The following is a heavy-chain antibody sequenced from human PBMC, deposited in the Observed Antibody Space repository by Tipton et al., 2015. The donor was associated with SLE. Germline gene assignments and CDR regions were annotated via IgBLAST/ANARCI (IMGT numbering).Heavy chain of an antibody. D-gene: IGHD2-15*01. CDR2: VYYNGAT. CDR3: AREAYCSGGNCYMMNPRDYYYYGMDV. CDR1: GGSFSGYY. J-gene: IGHJ6*02. Sequence: TLSLTCAVYGGSFSGYYWSWIRQPPGKGLEYIGSVYYNGATYYNPSLKSRVSISVDTSESQFSLKLSSVTAADTAVYYCAREAYCSGGNCYMMNPRDYYYYGMDVWGQGTTVTVSS. V-gene: IGHV4-34*01.